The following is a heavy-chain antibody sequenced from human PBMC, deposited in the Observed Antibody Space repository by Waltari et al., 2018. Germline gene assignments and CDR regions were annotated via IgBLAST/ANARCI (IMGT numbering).Heavy chain of an antibody. J-gene: IGHJ4*02. CDR2: IKQDGSEK. D-gene: IGHD6-25*01. CDR3: ARGGSGAPSGFTD. V-gene: IGHV3-7*04. Sequence: DVQLVESGGGLVQPGGSLRLSCTASGFTFSNYWLSWVRQAPGKGLEWVAKIKQDGSEKYYIDSVKGRFTISRDNAKNSLYLQMNSLRAEDTAVYYCARGGSGAPSGFTDWGQGALVTVSS. CDR1: GFTFSNYW.